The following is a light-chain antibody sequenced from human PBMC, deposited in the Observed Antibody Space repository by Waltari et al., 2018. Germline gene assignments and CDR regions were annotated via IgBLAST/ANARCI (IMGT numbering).Light chain of an antibody. CDR1: SSDVGGYNY. CDR2: EVT. Sequence: QSALTQPASVSGSPGQSITISCSGTSSDVGGYNYVSWYQHHPGKAPKLMSYEVTYRRSGCSDRFSGSKSGNTASLTISGLQAEDEADYYCSSYTSSSTRVFGGGTKVTVL. CDR3: SSYTSSSTRV. V-gene: IGLV2-14*01. J-gene: IGLJ2*01.